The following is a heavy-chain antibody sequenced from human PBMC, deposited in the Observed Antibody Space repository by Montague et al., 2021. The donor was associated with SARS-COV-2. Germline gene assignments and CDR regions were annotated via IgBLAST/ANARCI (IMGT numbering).Heavy chain of an antibody. CDR3: ARVGYGSGKPFDC. V-gene: IGHV3-21*01. CDR1: GFTFSSYS. D-gene: IGHD3-10*01. Sequence: SLRLSCAASGFTFSSYSMNWVRQAPGKGLEWVSSISSSSSYIYYADSVKGRFTISRDNAKNSLYLQMNSLRAEDTAVYYCARVGYGSGKPFDCWGQGTLVTVSS. J-gene: IGHJ4*02. CDR2: ISSSSSYI.